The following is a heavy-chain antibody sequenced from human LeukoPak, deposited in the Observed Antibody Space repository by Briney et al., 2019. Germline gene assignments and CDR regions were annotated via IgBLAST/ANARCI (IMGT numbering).Heavy chain of an antibody. J-gene: IGHJ4*02. CDR3: ARDPIAVPGGNFDY. D-gene: IGHD6-19*01. Sequence: SETLSLTCTVSGGSISSYYWSWIRQPPGKGLEWIGSIYYSGSTYYNPSLKSRVTISVDTSKNQFSLKLSSVTAADTAVYYCARDPIAVPGGNFDYWGQGTLVTVSS. CDR1: GGSISSYY. V-gene: IGHV4-39*07. CDR2: IYYSGST.